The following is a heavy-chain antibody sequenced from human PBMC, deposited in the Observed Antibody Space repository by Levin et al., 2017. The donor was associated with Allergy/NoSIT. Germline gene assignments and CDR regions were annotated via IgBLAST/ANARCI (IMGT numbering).Heavy chain of an antibody. CDR1: GFTFSSYS. CDR3: ATEGGVAVAVVDY. CDR2: ISSSSSYI. V-gene: IGHV3-21*01. D-gene: IGHD6-19*01. J-gene: IGHJ4*02. Sequence: PGGSLRLSCAASGFTFSSYSMNWVRQAPGKGLEWVSSISSSSSYIYYADSVKGRFTISRDNAKNSLYLQMNSLRAEDTAVYYCATEGGVAVAVVDYWGQGTLVTVSS.